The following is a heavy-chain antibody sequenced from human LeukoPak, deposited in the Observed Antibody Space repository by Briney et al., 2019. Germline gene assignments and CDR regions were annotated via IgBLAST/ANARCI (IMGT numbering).Heavy chain of an antibody. CDR1: GFTVSSNY. Sequence: GGSLRLSCAASGFTVSSNYMSWVRQAPGKGLEWVSVIYSGGSTYYAASVKGRFTISRDNSKNTLYLLMNSLRAEDTAVYYCARDRYQPLLLDWGKGTLVTVSS. V-gene: IGHV3-53*01. D-gene: IGHD2-21*02. CDR2: IYSGGST. J-gene: IGHJ4*02. CDR3: ARDRYQPLLLD.